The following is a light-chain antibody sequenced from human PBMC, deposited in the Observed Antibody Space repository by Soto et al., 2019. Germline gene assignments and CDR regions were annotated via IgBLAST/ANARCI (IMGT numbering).Light chain of an antibody. CDR2: DAS. J-gene: IGKJ1*01. Sequence: EIVLTQSPGVLSLSVGGRATLSCRASQTVKSSYLAWYQQKPGQAPRLLIYDASTRAAGIPDRFSASGSGTDFTLIISRLEPEDFAVYSCQQYASSPQTFGQGTKVDIK. V-gene: IGKV3-20*01. CDR1: QTVKSSY. CDR3: QQYASSPQT.